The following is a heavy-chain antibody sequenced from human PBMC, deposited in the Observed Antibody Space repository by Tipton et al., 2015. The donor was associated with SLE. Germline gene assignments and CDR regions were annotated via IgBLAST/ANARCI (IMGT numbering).Heavy chain of an antibody. J-gene: IGHJ4*02. Sequence: GSLRLSCTASGFTFSSYCMNWVRQAPGKGLEWVANIKQDGSEKHYMDSVRGRFTISRDNAKNSLYLQMSSLRVEDTAVYYCARDPEEWELPPDYWGQGTLVTVSS. CDR1: GFTFSSYC. CDR3: ARDPEEWELPPDY. D-gene: IGHD1-7*01. V-gene: IGHV3-7*01. CDR2: IKQDGSEK.